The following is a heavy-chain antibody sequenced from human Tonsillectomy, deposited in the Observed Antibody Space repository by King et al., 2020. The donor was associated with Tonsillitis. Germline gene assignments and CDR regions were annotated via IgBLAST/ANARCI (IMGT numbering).Heavy chain of an antibody. D-gene: IGHD3-10*01. Sequence: QLQESGPGLVKPSETLSLTCTVSGGSISSYYWSWIRQPPGKGLEWIGYIYYSGSTNYNPSLKSRVTISVDTSKNLFSLKLSSVTAADTAVYYCARGELLWFGELLLGAFDIWGQGTMVTVSS. CDR1: GGSISSYY. J-gene: IGHJ3*02. V-gene: IGHV4-59*01. CDR2: IYYSGST. CDR3: ARGELLWFGELLLGAFDI.